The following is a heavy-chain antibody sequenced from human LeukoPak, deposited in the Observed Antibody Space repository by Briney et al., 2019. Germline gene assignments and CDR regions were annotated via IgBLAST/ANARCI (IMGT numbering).Heavy chain of an antibody. CDR2: ISAYNGNT. CDR3: ARDVDDIYYFDY. D-gene: IGHD1-1*01. CDR1: GYTFTRYG. J-gene: IGHJ4*02. Sequence: ASVKVSCKASGYTFTRYGISWVRQAPGQGLEWMGWISAYNGNTNYAQKLQGRVTMTTDTSTSTAYMELRSLRSDDTAVYYCARDVDDIYYFDYWGQGTLVTVSS. V-gene: IGHV1-18*01.